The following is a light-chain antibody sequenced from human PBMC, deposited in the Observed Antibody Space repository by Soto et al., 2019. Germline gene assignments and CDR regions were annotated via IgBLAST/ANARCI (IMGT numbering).Light chain of an antibody. V-gene: IGKV3-11*01. CDR1: QSIRGY. Sequence: EIVLTQSPATLSLSPGERATLSCRASQSIRGYLAWYQQRLGQAPRLLIYDASNRATDIPARFSGSGSGTDFTLTISSLEPEDFAVYYWQHRNNWPLTFGGGTKVEIK. J-gene: IGKJ4*01. CDR3: QHRNNWPLT. CDR2: DAS.